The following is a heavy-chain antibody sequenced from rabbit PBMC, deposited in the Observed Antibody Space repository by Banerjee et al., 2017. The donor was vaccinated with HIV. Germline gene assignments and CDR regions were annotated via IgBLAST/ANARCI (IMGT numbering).Heavy chain of an antibody. V-gene: IGHV1S45*01. D-gene: IGHD7-1*01. CDR3: TRDFTGVIGWNFNL. Sequence: QQQLEESGGGLVKPGGTLTLTCKASGIDFSSVYYMYWVRQAPGKGLEWIASIYTDNDSTWYASWAKGRFTISKTSSTTVTLQMTSLTAADTATYFCTRDFTGVIGWNFNLWGPGTLVT. J-gene: IGHJ4*01. CDR2: IYTDNDST. CDR1: GIDFSSVYY.